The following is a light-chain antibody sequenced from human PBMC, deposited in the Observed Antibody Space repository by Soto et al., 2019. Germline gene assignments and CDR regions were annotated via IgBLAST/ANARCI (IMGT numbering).Light chain of an antibody. CDR1: QSVSSTY. V-gene: IGKV3-20*01. Sequence: EIVLTHSPGTLSLSPGERATLSCRASQSVSSTYLAWYQHKPGQAPRLLIYGASSRATGIPDRFSGSGSGTDFTLTISRLEPEDFAVYFCQQSGSSPVTFGQGTRLEMK. J-gene: IGKJ5*01. CDR3: QQSGSSPVT. CDR2: GAS.